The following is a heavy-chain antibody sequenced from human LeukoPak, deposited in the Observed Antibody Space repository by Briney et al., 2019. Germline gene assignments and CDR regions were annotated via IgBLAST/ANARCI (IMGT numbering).Heavy chain of an antibody. CDR2: ISGSGDST. J-gene: IGHJ5*02. Sequence: PGGSLRLSCAASGFTFSNYAMRWVRQAPGKGLEWVSGISGSGDSTYYADSVKGRFTISRDNSKNTLYLQMNSLRAEDTTVYYCAKDGLRGYGDYVGYWFDPWGQGTLVTVSS. CDR3: AKDGLRGYGDYVGYWFDP. D-gene: IGHD4-17*01. CDR1: GFTFSNYA. V-gene: IGHV3-23*01.